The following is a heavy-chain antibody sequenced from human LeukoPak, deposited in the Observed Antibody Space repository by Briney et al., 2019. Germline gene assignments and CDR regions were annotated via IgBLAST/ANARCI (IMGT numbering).Heavy chain of an antibody. V-gene: IGHV3-33*01. CDR3: ARMQEGGEFDY. CDR1: GLTFSKNG. D-gene: IGHD3-10*01. CDR2: IWYDGSKK. Sequence: GGSLRLSCEVSGLTFSKNGMHWVRQAPGRGLEWVAVIWYDGSKKFYADSVKGRFTISRDNSKNTLYLQMNSLRVEDSAVYYCARMQEGGEFDYWGQGTLVTVSS. J-gene: IGHJ4*02.